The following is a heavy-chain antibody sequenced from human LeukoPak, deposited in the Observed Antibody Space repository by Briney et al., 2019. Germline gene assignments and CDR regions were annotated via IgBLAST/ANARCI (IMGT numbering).Heavy chain of an antibody. Sequence: GGSLRLSCVVSGIPFSDYYMNWIRKAPGKGLEWISYISASSSYTDYADSVKGRFTISRDNAQNALFLQMNSLRVEDTAVYYCAAGTAADYWDRGTLVTVSS. J-gene: IGHJ4*02. CDR3: AAGTAADY. V-gene: IGHV3-11*03. CDR2: ISASSSYT. D-gene: IGHD6-13*01. CDR1: GIPFSDYY.